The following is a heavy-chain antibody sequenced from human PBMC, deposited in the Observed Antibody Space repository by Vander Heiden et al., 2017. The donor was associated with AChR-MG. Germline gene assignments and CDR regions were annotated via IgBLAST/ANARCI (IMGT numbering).Heavy chain of an antibody. Sequence: VRLLESGGGLVQPGGSLRLSGAASGITFSSYAMGWVRQAPGKGLEWVSAISGSGGSTYYADSVKGRFTITRDNAKNTLYLQMNSLRAEDTAVYYCAKDLRKAVPPVDIWGQGTMVTVSS. CDR3: AKDLRKAVPPVDI. V-gene: IGHV3-23*01. CDR2: ISGSGGST. J-gene: IGHJ3*02. D-gene: IGHD6-19*01. CDR1: GITFSSYA.